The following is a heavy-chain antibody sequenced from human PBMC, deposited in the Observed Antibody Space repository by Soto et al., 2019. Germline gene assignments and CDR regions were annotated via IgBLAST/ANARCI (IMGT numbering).Heavy chain of an antibody. CDR1: GFTFSSYS. V-gene: IGHV3-64D*09. CDR3: VNEGGEYCSGDSCYDI. Sequence: GGSLRLSCSASGFTFSSYSMHWVRQAPGKGLEYVSAISSNGSSTYYADSVKGRFTISRDNTKNTLYLQMSSLRAEDADVYYCVNEGGEYCSGDSCYDIWGQGTMVTVSS. D-gene: IGHD2-15*01. J-gene: IGHJ3*02. CDR2: ISSNGSST.